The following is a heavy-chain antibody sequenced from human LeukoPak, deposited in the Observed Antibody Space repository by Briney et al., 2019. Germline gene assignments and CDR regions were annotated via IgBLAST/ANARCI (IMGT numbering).Heavy chain of an antibody. CDR3: ARDIAVAGYFDY. D-gene: IGHD6-19*01. CDR1: GYTFTSYA. Sequence: SVKVSCKASGYTFTSYAMHWVRQAPGQRLEWMGWINAGNGNTKYSQKFQGRVTITRDTSASTAYMELSSLRSEDTAVYYCARDIAVAGYFDYWGQGTLVTVSS. J-gene: IGHJ4*02. CDR2: INAGNGNT. V-gene: IGHV1-3*01.